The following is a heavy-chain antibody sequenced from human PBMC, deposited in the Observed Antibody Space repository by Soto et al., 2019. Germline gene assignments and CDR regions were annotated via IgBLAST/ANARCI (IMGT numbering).Heavy chain of an antibody. CDR3: ASGPYCSSTSYPPS. CDR1: GFTFSSYS. CDR2: ISSSSSYI. V-gene: IGHV3-21*01. J-gene: IGHJ5*02. Sequence: GSLRISCAASGFTFSSYSMNWVRQAPGKGLEWVSSISSSSSYIYYADSVKGRFTISRDNAKNSLYLQMNSLRAEDTAVYYCASGPYCSSTSYPPSWGQGPLVTV. D-gene: IGHD2-2*01.